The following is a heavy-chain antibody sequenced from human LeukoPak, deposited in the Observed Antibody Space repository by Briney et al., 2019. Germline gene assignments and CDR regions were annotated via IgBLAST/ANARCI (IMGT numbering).Heavy chain of an antibody. J-gene: IGHJ4*02. Sequence: PGRSLRLSCAASGFTFSSYGMHWVRQAPGKGLEWVAVIWYDGSNKYYGDSVKGRFTISRDNSKNTPYLQMNSLRAEDTAVYYCASSWYRNYFDYWGQGTLVTVSS. CDR2: IWYDGSNK. V-gene: IGHV3-33*01. D-gene: IGHD6-13*01. CDR1: GFTFSSYG. CDR3: ASSWYRNYFDY.